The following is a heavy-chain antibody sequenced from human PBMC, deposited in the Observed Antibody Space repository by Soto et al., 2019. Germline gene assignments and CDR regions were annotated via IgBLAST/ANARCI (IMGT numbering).Heavy chain of an antibody. J-gene: IGHJ4*02. V-gene: IGHV3-7*01. Sequence: PGGSLRLSCAASGFTFSSYWMSWVRQAPGKGLEWVANIKQDGSEKYYVDSVKGRFTISRDSAGNALHLTMNYLSAEDTGVYFCARDIGFDYVNWGQGTLVTVSS. CDR3: ARDIGFDYVN. CDR1: GFTFSSYW. CDR2: IKQDGSEK. D-gene: IGHD3-16*01.